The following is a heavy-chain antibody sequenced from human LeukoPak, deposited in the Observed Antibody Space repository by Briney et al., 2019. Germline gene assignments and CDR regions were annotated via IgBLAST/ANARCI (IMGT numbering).Heavy chain of an antibody. CDR1: KSTFSSFA. J-gene: IGHJ3*02. CDR3: AKDPNGDYVGAFDM. Sequence: GGSLRLSCAASKSTFSSFAITWVRQAPGMGLEWVSSISGSGHSTYYADSVRGRFTISRDNSKNTLYLQMNSLRAEDTAVYYCAKDPNGDYVGAFDMWGPGTKVTVSS. V-gene: IGHV3-23*01. CDR2: ISGSGHST. D-gene: IGHD4-17*01.